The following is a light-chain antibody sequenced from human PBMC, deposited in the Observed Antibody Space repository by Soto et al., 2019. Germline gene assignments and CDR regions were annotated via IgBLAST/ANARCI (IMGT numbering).Light chain of an antibody. CDR1: SSDVGGYNY. CDR3: CSYAGSYTEV. Sequence: QSALTQPRSVSGSPGQSVTISCTGTSSDVGGYNYVSWYQQHPGKAPKVMIYDASKRPSGVPDRFSGSKSGNTASLTISGLQTEDEADYYCCSYAGSYTEVFGTGSKVTVL. V-gene: IGLV2-11*01. CDR2: DAS. J-gene: IGLJ1*01.